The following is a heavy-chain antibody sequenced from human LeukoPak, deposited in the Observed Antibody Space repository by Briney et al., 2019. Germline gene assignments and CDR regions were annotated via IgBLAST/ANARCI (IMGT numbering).Heavy chain of an antibody. V-gene: IGHV4-39*07. CDR1: GGSISSGDYY. Sequence: SSETLSLTCTVSGGSISSGDYYWSWIRQPPGKGLEWIGEIDHSGSSHYNPSLKSRVTISVDTSKNQLSLKLSSVTAADTAVYYCARGLEDRISIFGVVKFYYFDFWGQGTLVTVSS. J-gene: IGHJ4*02. CDR2: IDHSGSS. CDR3: ARGLEDRISIFGVVKFYYFDF. D-gene: IGHD3-3*01.